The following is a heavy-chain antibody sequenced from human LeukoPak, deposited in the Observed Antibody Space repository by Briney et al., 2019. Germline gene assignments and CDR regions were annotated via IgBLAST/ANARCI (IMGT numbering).Heavy chain of an antibody. CDR1: GLTFSSYW. V-gene: IGHV3-7*02. CDR2: IKQDGSER. D-gene: IGHD3-22*01. CDR3: ARPALTYYYGSSAYG. J-gene: IGHJ4*02. Sequence: GGSLRLSCAASGLTFSSYWMSWVRQAPGKGLEWVANIKQDGSERNYVESVKGRFTISRDNAKNSLYLQMNSLRAEDTAVYYCARPALTYYYGSSAYGWGQGTLVTVSS.